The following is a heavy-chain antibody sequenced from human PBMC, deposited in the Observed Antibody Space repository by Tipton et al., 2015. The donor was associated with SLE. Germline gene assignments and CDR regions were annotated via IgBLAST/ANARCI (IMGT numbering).Heavy chain of an antibody. D-gene: IGHD6-6*01. CDR3: ARGSAIAARPNWFDP. CDR2: IYYSGST. J-gene: IGHJ5*02. Sequence: LRLSCTVSGGSISSYYWSWIRQPPGKGLEWIGYIYYSGSTYYNPSLKSRVTISVDTSKNQFSLKLSSVTAADTAVYYCARGSAIAARPNWFDPWGQGTLVTVSS. CDR1: GGSISSYY. V-gene: IGHV4-59*12.